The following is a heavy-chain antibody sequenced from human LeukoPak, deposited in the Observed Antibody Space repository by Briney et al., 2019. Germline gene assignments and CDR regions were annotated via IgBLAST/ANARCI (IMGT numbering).Heavy chain of an antibody. Sequence: PGGSLRLSCAASGFTFSSYGMSWVRQGPGKGLEWVSAISDRGGSTYYADSVKGRFTISRDNSKNTLYLQMNSLRAEDTAVYYCARLVVVVFDYWGQGTLVTVSS. J-gene: IGHJ4*02. D-gene: IGHD2-21*01. CDR3: ARLVVVVFDY. CDR2: ISDRGGST. V-gene: IGHV3-23*01. CDR1: GFTFSSYG.